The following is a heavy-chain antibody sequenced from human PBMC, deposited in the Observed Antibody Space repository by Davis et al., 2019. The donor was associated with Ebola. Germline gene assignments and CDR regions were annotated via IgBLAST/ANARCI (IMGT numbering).Heavy chain of an antibody. CDR2: IKEDGSEK. D-gene: IGHD6-19*01. CDR3: ASGAGWLIDY. V-gene: IGHV3-7*03. J-gene: IGHJ4*02. Sequence: PGGSLRLSCAASGFTFRSYWMSWVRQAPGKGLEWVAKIKEDGSEKLEVDSVRGRFTISRDNAKNSVSLHMSSLRAEDTGKYYCASGAGWLIDYWGQGILVTVSS. CDR1: GFTFRSYW.